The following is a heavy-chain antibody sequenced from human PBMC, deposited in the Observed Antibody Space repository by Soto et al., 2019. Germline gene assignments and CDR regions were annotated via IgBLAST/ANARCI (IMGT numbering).Heavy chain of an antibody. CDR1: SGSISSTNW. D-gene: IGHD1-26*01. V-gene: IGHV4-4*02. Sequence: QVHLQESGPGLVEPSGTLSLTCSVSSGSISSTNWWSWVRQPPGKGLEWIGEIYHSGSTNYNPSLKSRVTISIDKSNNQFSLKLNSVTAADTALYYCATYGRENFKYWGQGSLVTVSS. CDR3: ATYGRENFKY. J-gene: IGHJ4*02. CDR2: IYHSGST.